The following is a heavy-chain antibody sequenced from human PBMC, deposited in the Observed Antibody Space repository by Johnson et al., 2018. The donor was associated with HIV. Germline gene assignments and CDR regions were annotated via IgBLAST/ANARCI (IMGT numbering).Heavy chain of an antibody. D-gene: IGHD3-16*01. CDR2: ISYDGSNK. V-gene: IGHV3-30*18. J-gene: IGHJ3*02. CDR1: GFTFSSYA. Sequence: QVLLVESGGSLVQPGGSLRLSCAGSGFTFSSYAISWVRQAPGKGLEWVAVISYDGSNKYYADSVKGRFTISRDNSKNTLYLQMNSVRPEDAAVYYCAKPPSMGADAFDIWGQGTMVTVSS. CDR3: AKPPSMGADAFDI.